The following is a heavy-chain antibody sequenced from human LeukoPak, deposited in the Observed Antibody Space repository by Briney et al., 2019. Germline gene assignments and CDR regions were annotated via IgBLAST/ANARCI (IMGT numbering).Heavy chain of an antibody. V-gene: IGHV3-11*05. J-gene: IGHJ4*02. CDR3: ARGVYGGSNVFDY. D-gene: IGHD4-23*01. CDR2: ISSSSYT. Sequence: GGSLRLSCAASGFTFSDYYTSWIRQAPGKGLEWVSYISSSSYTNYADSVKGRFTISRDNAKNSLYLQMNSLRAEDTAVYYCARGVYGGSNVFDYWGQGTLVTVSS. CDR1: GFTFSDYY.